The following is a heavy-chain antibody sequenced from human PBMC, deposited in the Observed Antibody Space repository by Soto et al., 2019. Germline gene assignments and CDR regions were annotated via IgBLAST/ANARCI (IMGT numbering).Heavy chain of an antibody. D-gene: IGHD6-13*01. CDR3: ARYGSNHDMDV. Sequence: GESLKISCAASGFTFSSYGMHWVRQAPGKGLEWVAVIWYDGSNKYYADSVKGRFTISRDNSKNTLYLQMNSLRAEDTAVYYCARYGSNHDMDVWGQGTTVTVSS. J-gene: IGHJ6*02. CDR2: IWYDGSNK. CDR1: GFTFSSYG. V-gene: IGHV3-33*01.